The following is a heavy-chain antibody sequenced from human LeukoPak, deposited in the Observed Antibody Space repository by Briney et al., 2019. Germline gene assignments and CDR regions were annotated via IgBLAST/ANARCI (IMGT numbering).Heavy chain of an antibody. V-gene: IGHV4-59*01. CDR1: GGSISDYY. D-gene: IGHD6-19*01. J-gene: IGHJ5*02. Sequence: SETLSLTCTVSGGSISDYYWSWIRQPPGKGLEWIGYIYYSGSTNYNPSLKSRVTISVDMSKNQFSLKLSSVTAADTAVYYCARDGSSGWRSWFDPWGQGTLVTVSS. CDR3: ARDGSSGWRSWFDP. CDR2: IYYSGST.